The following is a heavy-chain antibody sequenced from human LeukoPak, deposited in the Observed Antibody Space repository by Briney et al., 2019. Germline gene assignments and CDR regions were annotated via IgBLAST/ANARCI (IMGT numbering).Heavy chain of an antibody. J-gene: IGHJ4*02. Sequence: ASVKVSCKAAGYTFIGNFIHWVRQAPGQGLEWMGWINPNSGGTQYAERIQGRVTMTRDTSINTAYMELSGLTSDDTVVYYCVRVYSGYENFDYWGQGTLVTVSS. D-gene: IGHD5-12*01. CDR1: GYTFIGNF. CDR3: VRVYSGYENFDY. CDR2: INPNSGGT. V-gene: IGHV1-2*02.